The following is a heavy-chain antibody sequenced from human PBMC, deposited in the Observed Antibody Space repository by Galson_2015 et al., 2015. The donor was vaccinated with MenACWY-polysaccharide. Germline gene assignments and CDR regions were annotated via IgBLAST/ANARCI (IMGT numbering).Heavy chain of an antibody. CDR1: GFTFSDYG. D-gene: IGHD6-19*01. V-gene: IGHV3-23*01. CDR2: FPSSGSRP. Sequence: SLRLSCAASGFTFSDYGMSWFRQAPGKGLEWVAGFPSSGSRPYYADSVRGRFSVSRDTSDNALYLQMNSLRAEDKAMYYCAKDRSSGTSWYYCDLWGRGTLVTVSS. CDR3: AKDRSSGTSWYYCDL. J-gene: IGHJ2*01.